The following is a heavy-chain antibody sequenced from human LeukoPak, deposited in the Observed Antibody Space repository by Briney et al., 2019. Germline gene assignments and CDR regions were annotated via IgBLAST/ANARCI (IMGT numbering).Heavy chain of an antibody. Sequence: SETLSLTCAVYGGSFSGYYWSWIRQPPGKGLEWIGEINHSGSTDYNPSLKSRVTISVDTSKNQFSLKLSSVTAADTAVYYCARRGGYSYGPDYWGQGTLVTVSS. J-gene: IGHJ4*02. CDR2: INHSGST. V-gene: IGHV4-34*01. D-gene: IGHD5-18*01. CDR3: ARRGGYSYGPDY. CDR1: GGSFSGYY.